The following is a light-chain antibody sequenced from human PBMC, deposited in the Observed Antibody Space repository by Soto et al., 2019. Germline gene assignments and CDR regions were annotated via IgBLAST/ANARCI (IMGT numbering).Light chain of an antibody. CDR2: DAS. V-gene: IGKV1-5*01. Sequence: DILMTQSPSTLSASVGDRVTITCRASQSITIWLAWYQQKPGKAPKLLIFDASSLESGVPSRFSGSGSGTEFTLTISSLQPDDFATYYCQQYNSYSWTFGRGTKVDIK. CDR3: QQYNSYSWT. J-gene: IGKJ1*01. CDR1: QSITIW.